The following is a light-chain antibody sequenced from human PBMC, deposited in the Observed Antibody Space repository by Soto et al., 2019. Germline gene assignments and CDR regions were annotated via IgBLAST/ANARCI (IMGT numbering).Light chain of an antibody. Sequence: QAVLTHPPSVSGAPGQRVTISCSGSSSNIGAGYDVNWYRQLPGTAPKLLIYGNSDRPSGVPDRFSGSKSGTSASLAITGLQAEDEADYFCQSYDRSLRTYVFGTGTKATVL. CDR2: GNS. V-gene: IGLV1-40*01. CDR1: SSNIGAGYD. CDR3: QSYDRSLRTYV. J-gene: IGLJ1*01.